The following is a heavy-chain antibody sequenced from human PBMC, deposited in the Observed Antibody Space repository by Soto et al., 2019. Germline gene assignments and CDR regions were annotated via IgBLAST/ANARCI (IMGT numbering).Heavy chain of an antibody. CDR3: ARHHFPIFGVVTPSYGMDV. V-gene: IGHV5-51*01. Sequence: PAGSPKISCKASGYSFTSYWIGWVRQIPGKGVEWMGIIYPGDSDTRYSPSFQGQVTISADKSISTAYLQWSSLKASDTAMYYCARHHFPIFGVVTPSYGMDVWGQGTTVTVSS. CDR1: GYSFTSYW. D-gene: IGHD3-3*01. CDR2: IYPGDSDT. J-gene: IGHJ6*02.